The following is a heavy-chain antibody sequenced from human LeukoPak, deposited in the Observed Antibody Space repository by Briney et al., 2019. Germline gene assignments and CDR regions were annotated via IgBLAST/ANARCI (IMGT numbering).Heavy chain of an antibody. CDR1: GLTVSSNY. D-gene: IGHD6-19*01. J-gene: IGHJ3*02. Sequence: GGSLRLSCAASGLTVSSNYMTWVRQAPGKGLEWVSVIYTGDSTSYADSVKGRFTISRDNSKNTLYLQMNSLRAEDTAVYYCATSSGWYGSAFDIWGQGTMVTVSS. CDR3: ATSSGWYGSAFDI. V-gene: IGHV3-53*01. CDR2: IYTGDST.